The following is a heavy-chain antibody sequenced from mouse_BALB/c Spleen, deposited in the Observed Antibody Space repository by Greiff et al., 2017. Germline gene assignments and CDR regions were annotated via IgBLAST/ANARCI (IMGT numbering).Heavy chain of an antibody. Sequence: EVQLVESGGGLVKPGGSLKLSCAASGFTFSSYAMSWVRQSPEKRLEWVAEISSGGSYTYYPDTVTGRFTISRDNAKNTLYLEMSSLRSEDTAMYYCARNYGSAMDYWGQGTSVTVSS. CDR2: ISSGGSYT. D-gene: IGHD1-2*01. V-gene: IGHV5-9-4*01. CDR3: ARNYGSAMDY. J-gene: IGHJ4*01. CDR1: GFTFSSYA.